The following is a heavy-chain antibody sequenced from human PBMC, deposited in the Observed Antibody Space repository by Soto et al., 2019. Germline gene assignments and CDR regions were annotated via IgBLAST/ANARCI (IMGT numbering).Heavy chain of an antibody. Sequence: GGSLILSCAASGFTFSSYLMSWVRQAPGKGLEWVSVIYSGGSTYYADSVKGRFTISRDNSKNTLYLQMNSLRAEDTAVYYCARDGALLGANDYWGQGTLVAVSS. CDR3: ARDGALLGANDY. V-gene: IGHV3-66*01. D-gene: IGHD1-26*01. J-gene: IGHJ4*02. CDR2: IYSGGST. CDR1: GFTFSSYL.